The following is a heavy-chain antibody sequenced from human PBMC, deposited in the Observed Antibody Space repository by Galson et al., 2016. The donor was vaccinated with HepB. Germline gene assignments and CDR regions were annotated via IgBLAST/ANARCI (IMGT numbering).Heavy chain of an antibody. J-gene: IGHJ4*02. Sequence: SLRLSCAASGFTFRTYGMHWVRQAPGKGLEWVAVIWNDGSNKYYADSVKGRFTISRDNSNNRLSLQMSNLRAEDTAVYYCARATPLEFNAGFVNVQAAGTPDFWGQGALVAVSS. CDR3: ARATPLEFNAGFVNVQAAGTPDF. CDR2: IWNDGSNK. CDR1: GFTFRTYG. D-gene: IGHD6-13*01. V-gene: IGHV3-33*01.